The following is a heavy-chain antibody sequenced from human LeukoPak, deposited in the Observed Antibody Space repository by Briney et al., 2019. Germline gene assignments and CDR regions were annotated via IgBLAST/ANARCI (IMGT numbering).Heavy chain of an antibody. V-gene: IGHV1-69*13. Sequence: SVKVSCKAAGGTFSSYAISWVRQAPGQGLEWMGGIIPIFGTANYAQKFQGRVTITADESTSTAYMELSSLRSEDTAVDYCAREPHDYGDYTLGYWGQGTLVTVSS. CDR2: IIPIFGTA. CDR3: AREPHDYGDYTLGY. J-gene: IGHJ4*02. D-gene: IGHD4-17*01. CDR1: GGTFSSYA.